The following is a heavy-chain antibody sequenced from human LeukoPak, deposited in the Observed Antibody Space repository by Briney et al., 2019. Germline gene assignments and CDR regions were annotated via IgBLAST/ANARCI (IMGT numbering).Heavy chain of an antibody. J-gene: IGHJ4*02. D-gene: IGHD6-19*01. CDR2: ISWNSGSI. Sequence: SGRSLRLSCAGSGFIFNNYAMHWVRNPPGKGLEWVSGISWNSGSIDYADSVKGRFTISRDNAKNSLYLQMNSLRVEDTAFYYCAKDNRRHYTSGPNPDSLHWGQGALVTVSS. CDR1: GFIFNNYA. CDR3: AKDNRRHYTSGPNPDSLH. V-gene: IGHV3-9*01.